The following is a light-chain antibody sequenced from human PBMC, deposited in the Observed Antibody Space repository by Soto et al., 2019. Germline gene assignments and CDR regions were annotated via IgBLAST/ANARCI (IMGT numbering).Light chain of an antibody. V-gene: IGKV3-15*01. Sequence: ETVMTQSPATLSVSPGEGATLSCRASQSVSSKLAWYQQKPGQAPRLLIYDASTRATGIPARLSGSGSETEFTLTISRLQSEDFAGYYCQQYSNWPLWTLGQGKKVEIK. J-gene: IGKJ1*01. CDR3: QQYSNWPLWT. CDR2: DAS. CDR1: QSVSSK.